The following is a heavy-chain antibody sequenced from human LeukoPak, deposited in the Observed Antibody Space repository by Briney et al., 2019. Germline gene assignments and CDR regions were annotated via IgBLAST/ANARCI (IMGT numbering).Heavy chain of an antibody. CDR2: INTNTGNP. CDR3: ARASTGQYVSYMDV. CDR1: GYTFTSYA. V-gene: IGHV7-4-1*02. Sequence: ASVKVSCKASGYTFTSYAMNWVRQAPGQGLEWMGWINTNTGNPTYAQGFTGRFVFSLDTSVSTAYLQISSLTAEDTAVYYCARASTGQYVSYMDVWGKGTTVTVSS. J-gene: IGHJ6*03. D-gene: IGHD1-14*01.